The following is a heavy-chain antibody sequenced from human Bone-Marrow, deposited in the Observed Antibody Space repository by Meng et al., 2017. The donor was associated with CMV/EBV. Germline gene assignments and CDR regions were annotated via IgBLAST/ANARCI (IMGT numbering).Heavy chain of an antibody. J-gene: IGHJ4*02. CDR3: ARETTVTPLLFDY. D-gene: IGHD4-17*01. CDR2: ISGSGGST. Sequence: GESLKISCAASGFTFSSYAMSWVRQAPGKGLEWVSAISGSGGSTYYADSVKGRFTISRDNSKNTLYLQMNSLRAEDTAVYYYARETTVTPLLFDYWGQGTLVTVSS. CDR1: GFTFSSYA. V-gene: IGHV3-23*01.